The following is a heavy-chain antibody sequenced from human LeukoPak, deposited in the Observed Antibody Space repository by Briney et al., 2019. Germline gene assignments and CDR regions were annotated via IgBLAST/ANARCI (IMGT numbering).Heavy chain of an antibody. CDR1: GYTFTSYA. CDR3: AREGDYGDYARGGTTWLDP. Sequence: ASVKVSCKASGYTFTSYAMHWVRQAPGQRLEWMGWINAGNGNTKYSQEFQGRVTITRDTSASTAYMELSSLRSEDMAVYYCAREGDYGDYARGGTTWLDPWGQGTLVTVSS. J-gene: IGHJ5*02. V-gene: IGHV1-3*03. D-gene: IGHD4-17*01. CDR2: INAGNGNT.